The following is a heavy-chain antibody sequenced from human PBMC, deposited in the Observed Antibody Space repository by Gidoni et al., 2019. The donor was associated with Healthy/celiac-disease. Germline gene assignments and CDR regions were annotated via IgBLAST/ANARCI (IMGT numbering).Heavy chain of an antibody. J-gene: IGHJ6*02. CDR2: ISYDGSNK. CDR3: ARDTTGVLWFGTWGDYYYYGMDV. CDR1: GFTFSSYA. Sequence: QVQLVESGGGVVQPGRSLRLSCAASGFTFSSYAMHWVRQAPGKGLEWVAVISYDGSNKYYADSVKGRFTISRDNSKNTLYLQMNSLRAEDTAVYYCARDTTGVLWFGTWGDYYYYGMDVWGQGTTVTVSS. V-gene: IGHV3-30-3*01. D-gene: IGHD3-10*01.